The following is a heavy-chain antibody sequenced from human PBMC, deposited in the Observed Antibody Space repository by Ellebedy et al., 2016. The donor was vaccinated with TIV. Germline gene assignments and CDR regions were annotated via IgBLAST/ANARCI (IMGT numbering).Heavy chain of an antibody. J-gene: IGHJ2*01. CDR3: ARLHDYGVPGGYWYFDL. V-gene: IGHV3-53*04. D-gene: IGHD4-17*01. Sequence: GESLKISCAASGFTVSSNYMSWVRQAPGKGLEWVSVIYSGGSTYYADSVKGRFTISRHNSKNTLYLQMNSLRAEDTAVYYCARLHDYGVPGGYWYFDLWGRGTLVTVSS. CDR1: GFTVSSNY. CDR2: IYSGGST.